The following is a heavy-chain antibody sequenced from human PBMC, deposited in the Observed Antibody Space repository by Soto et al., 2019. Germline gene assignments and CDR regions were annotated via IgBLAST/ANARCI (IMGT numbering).Heavy chain of an antibody. V-gene: IGHV1-2*04. Sequence: ASVKVSCKASGYTFTSYGISWVRQAPGQGLEWMGWINPNSGGTNYAQKFQGWVTMTRDTSISTAYMELSRLRSDDTAVYYCARDSSIAASSEFDYWGQGTLVTVSS. CDR3: ARDSSIAASSEFDY. CDR1: GYTFTSYG. J-gene: IGHJ4*02. CDR2: INPNSGGT. D-gene: IGHD6-6*01.